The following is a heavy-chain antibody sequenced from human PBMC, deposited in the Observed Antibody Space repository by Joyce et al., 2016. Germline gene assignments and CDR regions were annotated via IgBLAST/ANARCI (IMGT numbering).Heavy chain of an antibody. Sequence: QVYLVESGGGVVQPGGSLRLSWVAAGFSFSTYGMHWVRQAPGKGLEWVAVISYDGRNKFYADSVKGRFTISRDKSKNTLYLQMNSLRGEDTAVYYCAKDLGRYWYFDLWGRGTLVTVSS. V-gene: IGHV3-30*18. J-gene: IGHJ2*01. CDR2: ISYDGRNK. CDR3: AKDLGRYWYFDL. CDR1: GFSFSTYG.